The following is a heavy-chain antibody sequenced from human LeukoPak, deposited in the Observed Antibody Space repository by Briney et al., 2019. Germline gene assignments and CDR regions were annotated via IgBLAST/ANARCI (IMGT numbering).Heavy chain of an antibody. CDR3: ARVDDSSGYDY. D-gene: IGHD3-22*01. J-gene: IGHJ4*02. CDR1: GGSISSGSYY. CDR2: IYTSGST. Sequence: KPSQTLSLTCTVSGGSISSGSYYWSWIRQPAGKGLEWIGRIYTSGSTNYNPSLKSRVTISVDTSKNQFSLKLSSVTAADTAVYYCARVDDSSGYDYWGQGTLVTVSS. V-gene: IGHV4-61*02.